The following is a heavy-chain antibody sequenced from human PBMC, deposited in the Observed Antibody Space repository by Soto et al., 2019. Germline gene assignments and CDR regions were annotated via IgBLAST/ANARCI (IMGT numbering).Heavy chain of an antibody. D-gene: IGHD3-22*01. CDR2: IYYSGTT. V-gene: IGHV4-31*03. CDR1: GGAISSGGYY. CDR3: ARDITMKLVVS. Sequence: SETLSLTCTVSGGAISSGGYYWSWIRQHPGKRLEWIGYIYYSGTTYYTPSLKIRVTITVDRSKNQFSLKLSSVTAADPAVYYCARDITMKLVVSWAQGTLVTASS. J-gene: IGHJ5*02.